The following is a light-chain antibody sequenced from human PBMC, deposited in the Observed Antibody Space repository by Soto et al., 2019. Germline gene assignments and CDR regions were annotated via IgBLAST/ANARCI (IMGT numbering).Light chain of an antibody. V-gene: IGLV2-8*02. Sequence: QSDLRRVGNGCRSRGQSGSITSTGTSSDVGGYDFVSWYQQHPGKAPKLMIHEVSKWPSGVPDRFSGSKSGNTASLTVSGLQAEDEADYYCSSYAGSNNYVFGTGTKVTVL. J-gene: IGLJ1*01. CDR2: EVS. CDR3: SSYAGSNNYV. CDR1: SSDVGGYDF.